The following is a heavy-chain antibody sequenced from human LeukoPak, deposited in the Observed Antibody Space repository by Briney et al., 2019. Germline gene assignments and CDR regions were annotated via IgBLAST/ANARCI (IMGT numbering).Heavy chain of an antibody. D-gene: IGHD4-11*01. CDR2: MNPNSGNT. Sequence: GASVKVSCKASGYTFTIYDINWVRQATGQGGEWMGWMNPNSGNTGYAQKFQGRVTMTRNTSISTAYMELSSLRSEDTAVYYCARGSKRYSNYLDAFDIWGQGTMVTVSS. J-gene: IGHJ3*02. CDR3: ARGSKRYSNYLDAFDI. V-gene: IGHV1-8*01. CDR1: GYTFTIYD.